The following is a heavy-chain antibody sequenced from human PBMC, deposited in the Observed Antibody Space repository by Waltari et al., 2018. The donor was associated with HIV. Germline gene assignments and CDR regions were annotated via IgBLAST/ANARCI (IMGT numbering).Heavy chain of an antibody. CDR2: IRSSGNFK. V-gene: IGHV3-21*02. CDR3: ARDSRGSTWSLNWFDP. J-gene: IGHJ5*02. D-gene: IGHD6-6*01. CDR1: GLTFNTYS. Sequence: EVQLVESGGGPVKPGESLSLSCVTSGLTFNTYSMNWVRQAPGKGPEGVSSIRSSGNFKHYADSVKGRFTISRDNAENSLYLQMNGLRAEDTAIYYCARDSRGSTWSLNWFDPWGQGTLVTVSS.